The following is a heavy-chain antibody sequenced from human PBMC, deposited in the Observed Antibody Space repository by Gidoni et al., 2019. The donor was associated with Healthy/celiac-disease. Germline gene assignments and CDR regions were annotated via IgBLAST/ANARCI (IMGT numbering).Heavy chain of an antibody. CDR1: GRSFSGYY. Sequence: LQQSGAGLLKPSDTLSLTCAVYGRSFSGYYWSWIRQSPGKGLECIGKINHSGSTNYNPSLKSRVTISVDTSKNQFSLTLSSVTAADTAVYYCARSRSGWYFDYWGQGTLVTVSS. CDR2: INHSGST. J-gene: IGHJ4*02. CDR3: ARSRSGWYFDY. D-gene: IGHD6-19*01. V-gene: IGHV4-34*01.